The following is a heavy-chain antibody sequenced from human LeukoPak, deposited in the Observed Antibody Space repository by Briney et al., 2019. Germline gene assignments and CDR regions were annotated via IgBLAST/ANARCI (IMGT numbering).Heavy chain of an antibody. CDR1: GGSVTSTNW. CDR3: ARVGHIAAAGTYDY. V-gene: IGHV4-4*02. Sequence: SETLSLTCGVSGGSVTSTNWWTWVRQPPGKGLEWIGEVHLDGRTNYNPSLESRLTISVDLSENHISLKLTSVTAADTAVYYCARVGHIAAAGTYDYWGQGTLVTVSS. CDR2: VHLDGRT. D-gene: IGHD6-13*01. J-gene: IGHJ4*02.